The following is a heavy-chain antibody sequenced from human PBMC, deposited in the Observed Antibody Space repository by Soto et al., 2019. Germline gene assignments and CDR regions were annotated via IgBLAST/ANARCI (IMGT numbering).Heavy chain of an antibody. CDR3: ARDLTMTTVTMTPTGFDY. CDR1: GGTFSSYA. V-gene: IGHV1-69*13. J-gene: IGHJ4*02. Sequence: ASVKVSCKASGGTFSSYAISCVRQAPGQGLEWMGGIIPIFGTANYAQKFQGRVTITADESTSTAYMELSSLRSEDTAVYYCARDLTMTTVTMTPTGFDYWGQGTLVTVSS. CDR2: IIPIFGTA. D-gene: IGHD4-4*01.